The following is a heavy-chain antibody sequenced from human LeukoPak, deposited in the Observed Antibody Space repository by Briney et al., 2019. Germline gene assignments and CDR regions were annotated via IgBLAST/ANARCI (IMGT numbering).Heavy chain of an antibody. V-gene: IGHV4-59*01. J-gene: IGHJ4*02. CDR1: GGSISSYY. Sequence: PSETLSLTCTVSGGSISSYYWSWIRQPPGKGLEWIGYIYYSGSTNCNPSLKSRVTISVDTSKNQFSLKLSSVTAADTAVYYCARITYYYDSSGYHYFDYWGQGTLVTVSS. CDR2: IYYSGST. D-gene: IGHD3-22*01. CDR3: ARITYYYDSSGYHYFDY.